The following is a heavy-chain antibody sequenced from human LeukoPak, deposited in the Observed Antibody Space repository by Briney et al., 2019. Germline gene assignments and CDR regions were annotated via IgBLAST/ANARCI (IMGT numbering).Heavy chain of an antibody. CDR1: GFIFSTYW. J-gene: IGHJ4*02. D-gene: IGHD7-27*01. CDR2: MKPDGSEI. Sequence: GGSLRLSCAASGFIFSTYWMTWVRQAPGKGLEWVANMKPDGSEIHYEDSVKGRFTISRDNAKNSLYLQMNYLRAEDTAVYYCARGGGTGEFDYWGQGALVTVSS. CDR3: ARGGGTGEFDY. V-gene: IGHV3-7*01.